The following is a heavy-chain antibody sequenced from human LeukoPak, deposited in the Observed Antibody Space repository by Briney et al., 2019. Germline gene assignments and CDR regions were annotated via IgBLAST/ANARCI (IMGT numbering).Heavy chain of an antibody. D-gene: IGHD6-19*01. V-gene: IGHV1-69*13. Sequence: GASVKVSCKASGGTFSSYAISWVRQAPGQGLEWMGGIIPIFGTANYAQKFQGRVTITADESTSTAYMELSSLRSEDTAVYYCARGGRQWLFPFDYWGQGTLVTVSP. J-gene: IGHJ4*02. CDR3: ARGGRQWLFPFDY. CDR1: GGTFSSYA. CDR2: IIPIFGTA.